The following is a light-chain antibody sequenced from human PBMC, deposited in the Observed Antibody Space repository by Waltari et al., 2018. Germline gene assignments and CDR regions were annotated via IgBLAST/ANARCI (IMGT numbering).Light chain of an antibody. CDR2: KDS. CDR1: ALPNQY. V-gene: IGLV3-25*03. J-gene: IGLJ1*01. Sequence: SYELTQPPSVSVSPGQTATITCSGAALPNQYTYWYQQKSGQAPMLVIYKDSARPTGTPERFSGSSSGTTATLTISGVRAEDEADYYCQSADMSGSYVFGSGTQVIVL. CDR3: QSADMSGSYV.